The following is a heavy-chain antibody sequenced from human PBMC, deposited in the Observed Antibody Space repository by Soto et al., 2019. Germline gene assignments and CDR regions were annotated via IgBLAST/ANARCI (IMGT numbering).Heavy chain of an antibody. J-gene: IGHJ4*02. D-gene: IGHD3-22*01. CDR2: IIPMFGKA. CDR1: GGTFSRYA. V-gene: IGHV1-69*01. Sequence: QVHLVQSGAEVKKPGSSVKVSCKASGGTFSRYAINWVRQAPGQGLEWMGGIIPMFGKANYAQKFQDRVTSTADESTSTGYMELRSLTSEDTAVYYCARDGTLYDSSGYYYLYWGQGTLVTVSS. CDR3: ARDGTLYDSSGYYYLY.